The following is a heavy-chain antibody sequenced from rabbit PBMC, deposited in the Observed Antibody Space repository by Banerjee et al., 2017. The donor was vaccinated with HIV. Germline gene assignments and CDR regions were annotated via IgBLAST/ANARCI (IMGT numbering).Heavy chain of an antibody. CDR2: IYAGKGRL. V-gene: IGHV1S7*01. CDR1: GFDCSNYY. J-gene: IGHJ6*01. D-gene: IGHD8-1*01. CDR3: VRDAYAGSSFGYGMDL. Sequence: QLKETGGGLVQPGGSLTLSCKASGFDCSNYYMTWVRQAPGKGLEWIGTIYAGKGRLFYANWVNGRFTISSDNAQNTVDLQMNSLTAVDRATYFCVRDAYAGSSFGYGMDLWGQGTLVTVS.